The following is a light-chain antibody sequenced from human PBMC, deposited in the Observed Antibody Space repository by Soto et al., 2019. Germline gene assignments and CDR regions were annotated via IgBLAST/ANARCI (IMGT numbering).Light chain of an antibody. CDR1: SSDVGRYNY. V-gene: IGLV2-8*01. CDR3: SSFAGSNNVV. CDR2: EVN. J-gene: IGLJ3*02. Sequence: QSALTQPPSASGSPGQSVTVSCTGTSSDVGRYNYVSWYQQHPGKAPKLMMYEVNKRPSGVPDRFSGSKSGNTASLTVSGLQAEDEADYYCSSFAGSNNVVFGGGTKLTVL.